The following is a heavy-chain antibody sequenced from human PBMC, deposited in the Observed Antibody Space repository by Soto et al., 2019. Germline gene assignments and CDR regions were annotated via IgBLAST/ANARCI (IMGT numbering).Heavy chain of an antibody. Sequence: SETLSLTCTVTGDSVNSYSWRWMRQPPGKGLECMGYVYYSGSTNYYPPLRSRVTKSVDTSKNQISLGLKSVTAADTAVYYCARAETTGIHDIDYWGQGSLVTVSS. CDR3: ARAETTGIHDIDY. D-gene: IGHD3-9*01. J-gene: IGHJ4*02. V-gene: IGHV4-59*02. CDR2: VYYSGST. CDR1: GDSVNSYS.